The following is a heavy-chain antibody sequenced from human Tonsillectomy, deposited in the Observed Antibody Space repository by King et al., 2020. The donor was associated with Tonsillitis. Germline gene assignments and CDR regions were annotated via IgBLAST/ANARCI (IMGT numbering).Heavy chain of an antibody. V-gene: IGHV4-30-4*01. Sequence: QLQESGPGQVKPSQTLSLTCTVSGGSISSIDYYWSWIRQPPGKGLEWIGYIYYSGNTFYNPSLKSRVTMSVDTSKNQFPLKLSSVTAADTAVYYCARESTTYCGGDCYSGPLDYWGQGTLVTVSS. CDR1: GGSISSIDYY. CDR3: ARESTTYCGGDCYSGPLDY. CDR2: IYYSGNT. D-gene: IGHD2-21*02. J-gene: IGHJ4*02.